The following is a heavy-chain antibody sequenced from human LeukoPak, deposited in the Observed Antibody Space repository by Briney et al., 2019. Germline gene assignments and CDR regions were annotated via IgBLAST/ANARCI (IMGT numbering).Heavy chain of an antibody. J-gene: IGHJ4*02. V-gene: IGHV2-5*02. CDR2: IYWGNIK. D-gene: IGHD4-17*01. CDR3: THYGDYRFLYYFDH. CDR1: GFSPSSSGVG. Sequence: SGPAPVKPTQTLTLTCTFSGFSPSSSGVGVGWIRQPSGKALDWLARIYWGNIKLFSPSLKSSLTTSKDTSENQVVLTITKMGPLDTATYYCTHYGDYRFLYYFDHWGQGTLVTVSS.